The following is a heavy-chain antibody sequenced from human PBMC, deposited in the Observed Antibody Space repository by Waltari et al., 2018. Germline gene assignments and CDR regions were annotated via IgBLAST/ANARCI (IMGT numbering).Heavy chain of an antibody. J-gene: IGHJ2*01. CDR3: ARGGLVPAAIIWYFDL. CDR1: GGSFSGYY. D-gene: IGHD2-2*01. Sequence: VQLQQWGAGLLKPSETLSLTCAVYGGSFSGYYWSWIRQPPGKGLEWVANIKQDGSEKYYVDSVKGRFTISRDNAKNSLYLQMNSLRAEDTAVYYCARGGLVPAAIIWYFDLWGRGTLVTVSS. V-gene: IGHV3-7*01. CDR2: IKQDGSEK.